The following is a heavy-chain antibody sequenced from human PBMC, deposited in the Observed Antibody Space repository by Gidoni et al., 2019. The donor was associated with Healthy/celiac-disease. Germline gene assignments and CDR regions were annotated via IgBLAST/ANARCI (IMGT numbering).Heavy chain of an antibody. CDR1: GGSISSVDYY. D-gene: IGHD3-22*01. CDR2: IYYSGSN. CDR3: ARAPGYYDSSGYHAFDI. J-gene: IGHJ3*02. V-gene: IGHV4-30-4*01. Sequence: QVQLQESGPGLVKPSQTLSLTCTVSGGSISSVDYYWSWIRQPPGKGLEWIGYIYYSGSNYYNPSLKSRVTISVDTSKNQFSLKLSSVTAADTAVYYCARAPGYYDSSGYHAFDIWGQGTMVTVAS.